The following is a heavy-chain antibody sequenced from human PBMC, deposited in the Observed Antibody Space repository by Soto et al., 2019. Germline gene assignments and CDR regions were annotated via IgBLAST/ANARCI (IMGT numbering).Heavy chain of an antibody. D-gene: IGHD3-10*01. CDR1: GYTFTSHG. V-gene: IGHV1-18*01. J-gene: IGHJ6*03. CDR3: ARMVRGSNIDNYHYMDV. Sequence: QVQLVQSGAEVKKPGASVKVSCKASGYTFTSHGISWVRQAPGQGPEWMGWISASNGDTNYAQKFQGRLIVTTDTSTSTGYVELRSVRSEDSAVYYCARMVRGSNIDNYHYMDVWGTGTTVTVSS. CDR2: ISASNGDT.